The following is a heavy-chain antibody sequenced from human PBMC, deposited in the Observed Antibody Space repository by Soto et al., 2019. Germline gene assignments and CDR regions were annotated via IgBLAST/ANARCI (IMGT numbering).Heavy chain of an antibody. J-gene: IGHJ5*02. V-gene: IGHV4-59*01. CDR1: GGSISSYY. Sequence: SETLSLTCTVSGGSISSYYWSWIRQPPGKGLEWIGYIYYSGSTNYNPSLKSRVTISVDTSKNQFSLKLSSVTAADTAVYYCARGTDKKDIVPPSWFDPWGQGTLVTVSS. CDR2: IYYSGST. CDR3: ARGTDKKDIVPPSWFDP. D-gene: IGHD2-8*01.